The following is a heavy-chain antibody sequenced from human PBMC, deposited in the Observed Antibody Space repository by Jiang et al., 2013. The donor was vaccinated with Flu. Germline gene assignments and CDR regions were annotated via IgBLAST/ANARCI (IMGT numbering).Heavy chain of an antibody. Sequence: GAEVKKPGESLKLSCKGSGYSFSNYWIGWVRQMPGKGLEWMGIIYPGDSDTKYSPSFQGQVSISADKSISTAYLQWSSLKASDTAMYYCARRQLGLVGVTFDYWGQGTLVTVSS. V-gene: IGHV5-51*01. D-gene: IGHD1-26*01. J-gene: IGHJ4*02. CDR3: ARRQLGLVGVTFDY. CDR2: IYPGDSDT. CDR1: GYSFSNYW.